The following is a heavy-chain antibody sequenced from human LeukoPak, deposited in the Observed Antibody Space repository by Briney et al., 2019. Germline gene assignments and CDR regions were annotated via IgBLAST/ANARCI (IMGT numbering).Heavy chain of an antibody. J-gene: IGHJ4*02. D-gene: IGHD6-19*01. Sequence: PSETLSLTCAVSGYSISSGYYWGWLRQPPGKGLEWIGSIYHSGSTYYNPSLKSRVTISVDTSKNQFSLKLSSVTAADTAVYYCARGAQYSSGWYNYWGQGTLVTVSS. V-gene: IGHV4-38-2*01. CDR2: IYHSGST. CDR3: ARGAQYSSGWYNY. CDR1: GYSISSGYY.